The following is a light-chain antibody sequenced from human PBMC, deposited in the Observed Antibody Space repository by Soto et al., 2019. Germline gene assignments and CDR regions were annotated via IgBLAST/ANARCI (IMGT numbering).Light chain of an antibody. CDR1: QSVSRY. Sequence: EIVLTQSPSTLSLSPGARVTLSCRASQSVSRYLAWYQQKPGQAPRLLIYDASNRATGIPARFSGRGSGTDFTLTISSLEPEDFAVYYCQQRSNWPPITFGQGTRLEIK. J-gene: IGKJ5*01. CDR2: DAS. CDR3: QQRSNWPPIT. V-gene: IGKV3-11*01.